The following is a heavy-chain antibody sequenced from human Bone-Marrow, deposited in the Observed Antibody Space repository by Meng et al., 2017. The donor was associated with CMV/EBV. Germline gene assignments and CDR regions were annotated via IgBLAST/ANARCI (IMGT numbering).Heavy chain of an antibody. CDR2: IYYSGGT. V-gene: IGHV4-31*03. CDR3: ARERMRLQNGNLDY. Sequence: QVQLQESGPGLVKPSQTLSLICTVSGGSISSGYYWSWIRQYPGRGLEWIGHIYYSGGTYYNPSLKSRVIISVDTSKKQFSLKLSSVTSADAAMYYCARERMRLQNGNLDYWGQGILVTVSS. J-gene: IGHJ4*02. D-gene: IGHD4-11*01. CDR1: GGSISSGYY.